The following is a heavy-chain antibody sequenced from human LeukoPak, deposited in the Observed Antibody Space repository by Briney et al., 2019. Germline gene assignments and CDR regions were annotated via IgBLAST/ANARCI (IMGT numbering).Heavy chain of an antibody. V-gene: IGHV4-39*07. CDR1: GGSISSSSYY. CDR2: IYYSGNT. Sequence: SETLSLTCTVSGGSISSSSYYWGWIRQPPGKGLEWIGSIYYSGNTNYNPSLKSRVTISVDTSKNQFSLKLSSVPAADTAMYYCARVFVYCSGGSCYWGWFDPWGQGTLVTVSS. D-gene: IGHD2-15*01. CDR3: ARVFVYCSGGSCYWGWFDP. J-gene: IGHJ5*02.